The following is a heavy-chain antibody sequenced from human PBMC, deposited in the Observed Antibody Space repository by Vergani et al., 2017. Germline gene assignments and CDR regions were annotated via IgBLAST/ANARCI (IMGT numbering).Heavy chain of an antibody. Sequence: EVQLLESGGGLVQPGGSLRLSCAASGFTFSSYAMSWVRQAPGKGLEWVSAISGSGGSTYYADSGKGRFTISRDNSKNTLYLQMNSLRAEDTAVYYCARGGEEQLVRGVYFDYWGQGTLVTVSS. CDR3: ARGGEEQLVRGVYFDY. CDR1: GFTFSSYA. J-gene: IGHJ4*02. CDR2: ISGSGGST. D-gene: IGHD6-6*01. V-gene: IGHV3-23*01.